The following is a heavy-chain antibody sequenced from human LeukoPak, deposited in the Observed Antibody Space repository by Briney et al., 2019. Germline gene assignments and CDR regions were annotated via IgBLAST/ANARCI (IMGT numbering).Heavy chain of an antibody. J-gene: IGHJ4*02. CDR1: GGSISSSSYY. CDR3: ARKPYYGSGGAVDY. V-gene: IGHV4-39*01. Sequence: PSETLSLTCTVSGGSISSSSYYWGWIRQPPGKGLEWIGSIYYSGSTYYNPSLKSRVTISVDTSKNQFSLKLSSVTAADTAVYYCARKPYYGSGGAVDYWGQGTLVTVSS. D-gene: IGHD3-10*01. CDR2: IYYSGST.